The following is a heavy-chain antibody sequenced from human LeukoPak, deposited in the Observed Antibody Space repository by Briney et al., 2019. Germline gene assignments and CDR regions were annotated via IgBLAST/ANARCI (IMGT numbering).Heavy chain of an antibody. CDR2: ISAYNGNT. V-gene: IGHV1-18*01. CDR3: ARVGVGTLAYYDFWSGFFY. D-gene: IGHD3-3*01. CDR1: GYTFTSYG. Sequence: ASVKVSCKASGYTFTSYGISWVRQAPGQGLEWMGWISAYNGNTNYAQKLQGRVTMTTDTSTSTAYMELRSLRSDDTAVYYCARVGVGTLAYYDFWSGFFYWGQGTLVTVSS. J-gene: IGHJ4*02.